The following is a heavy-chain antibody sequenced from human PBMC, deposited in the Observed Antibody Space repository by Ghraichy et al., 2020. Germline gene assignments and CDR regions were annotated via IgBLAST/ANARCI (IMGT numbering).Heavy chain of an antibody. CDR3: ARGSKVVRFYYYDGMDV. CDR1: GFTLSDYS. Sequence: GGSLRLSCVGSGFTLSDYSLNWVRQSPGKGLEWVSYITSSSRTKSYADSVKGRFTISRDNAQNSLYLQMNNLGDEDTAVYYCARGSKVVRFYYYDGMDVWGQGTTVTVSS. CDR2: ITSSSRTK. D-gene: IGHD4-23*01. V-gene: IGHV3-48*02. J-gene: IGHJ6*02.